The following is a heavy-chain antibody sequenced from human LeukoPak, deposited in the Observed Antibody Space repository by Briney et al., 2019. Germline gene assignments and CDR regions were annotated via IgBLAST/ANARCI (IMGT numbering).Heavy chain of an antibody. V-gene: IGHV4-4*07. J-gene: IGHJ4*02. CDR2: IYTSGTT. D-gene: IGHD6-19*01. CDR1: GGSISNYY. Sequence: PSETLSLTCTVSGGSISNYYWNWIRQPAGKGLEWFGRIYTSGTTNYNPSLKSRVTISVDTSKNQFSLKLSSVTAADTAVYYCARVRAVAGNRNDYWGQGTLVTVSS. CDR3: ARVRAVAGNRNDY.